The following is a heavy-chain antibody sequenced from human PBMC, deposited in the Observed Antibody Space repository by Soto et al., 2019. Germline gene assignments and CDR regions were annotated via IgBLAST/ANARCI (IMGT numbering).Heavy chain of an antibody. V-gene: IGHV4-59*01. Sequence: PEETLSLTCTVSGGSISSYYWSWIRQPPGKGLEWIGYIYYSGSTNYNPSLKSRVTISVDTSKNQFSLKLSSVTAAGTAVYYCARENYDFWDRDYYYGMDVWGQGTTVTVSS. J-gene: IGHJ6*02. D-gene: IGHD3-3*01. CDR3: ARENYDFWDRDYYYGMDV. CDR2: IYYSGST. CDR1: GGSISSYY.